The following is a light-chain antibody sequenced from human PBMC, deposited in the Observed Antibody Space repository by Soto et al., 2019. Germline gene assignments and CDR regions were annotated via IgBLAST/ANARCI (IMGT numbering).Light chain of an antibody. CDR1: QGITSY. J-gene: IGKJ5*01. CDR3: QQYHRASIT. V-gene: IGKV1-9*01. CDR2: DAS. Sequence: DIQMTQSPSFLSASVGDRVTITCRASQGITSYLAWYQQRPGKAPKLLIYDASTLERGVPSRFSGTGSGTEFTLTISSLQPDDFATYYCQQYHRASITFGQGTRLEIK.